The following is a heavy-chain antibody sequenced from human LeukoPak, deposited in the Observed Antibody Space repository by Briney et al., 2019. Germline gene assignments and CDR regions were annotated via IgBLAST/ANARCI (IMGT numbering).Heavy chain of an antibody. CDR3: ARGRLKYYDSSGYRY. D-gene: IGHD3-22*01. Sequence: PSETLSLTCAVYGGSFSGYYWSWIRQPPGKGLEWIGEINHSGSTNYNPSLKSRVTISVDTSKNQFSLKLSSVTAADTVVYYCARGRLKYYDSSGYRYWGQGTLVTVSS. CDR1: GGSFSGYY. CDR2: INHSGST. V-gene: IGHV4-34*01. J-gene: IGHJ4*02.